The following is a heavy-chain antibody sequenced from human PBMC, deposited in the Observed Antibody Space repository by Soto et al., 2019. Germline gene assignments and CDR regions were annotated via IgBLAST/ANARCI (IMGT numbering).Heavy chain of an antibody. CDR2: IYYSGST. CDR3: AREPLT. V-gene: IGHV4-31*03. Sequence: QVQLQESGPGLVKPSQTLSLTCTXSXXXXSXXXXXXXXXRQHPGKGLEWIGYIYYSGSTYYNPSLKSRVXXSVDTSKXXXXXXXXXXTAADTAVYYCAREPLTWGQGTLVTVSS. J-gene: IGHJ4*02. CDR1: XXXXSXXXXX.